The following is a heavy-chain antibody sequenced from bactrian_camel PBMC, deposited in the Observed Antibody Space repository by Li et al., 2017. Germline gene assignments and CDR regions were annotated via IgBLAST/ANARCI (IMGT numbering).Heavy chain of an antibody. V-gene: IGHV3S54*01. CDR3: AVRLNTGCPVLPVDFPY. CDR2: MDGDGRIV. D-gene: IGHD3*01. CDR1: GNTTSSRY. Sequence: HVQLVESGGGSVQAGGSLKLSCAASGNTTSSRYMGWYRQAPGKERERVATMDGDGRIVYMSNSVKGRFTITKDKDKNSLYLQMDNLKPSDTAMYYCAVRLNTGCPVLPVDFPYRGQGTQVTVS. J-gene: IGHJ4*01.